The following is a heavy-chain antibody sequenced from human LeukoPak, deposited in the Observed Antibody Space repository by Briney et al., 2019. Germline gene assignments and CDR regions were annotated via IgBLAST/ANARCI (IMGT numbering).Heavy chain of an antibody. CDR3: ARRSRYYDSSGYYQYRFDY. Sequence: SETLSLTCTVSGGSISSYYWNWIRQPPGKGLEWIGRVFYSGSTNYNPSLKSRVTTSVDTSKNQFSLKLSSVTAADTAVYYCARRSRYYDSSGYYQYRFDYWGQGTLVTVSS. CDR2: VFYSGST. CDR1: GGSISSYY. J-gene: IGHJ4*02. D-gene: IGHD3-22*01. V-gene: IGHV4-59*01.